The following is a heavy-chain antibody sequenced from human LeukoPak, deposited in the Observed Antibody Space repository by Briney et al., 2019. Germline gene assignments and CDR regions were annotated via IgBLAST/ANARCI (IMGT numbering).Heavy chain of an antibody. J-gene: IGHJ6*04. CDR2: ISAYNGNT. V-gene: IGHV1-18*01. D-gene: IGHD4-17*01. CDR3: ARDLVGRGDPLLDV. CDR1: GYTFTSYG. Sequence: AASVKVSCKASGYTFTSYGISWVRQAPGQGLEWMGWISAYNGNTNYAQKLQGRVTMTTDTSTSTAYMELRSLRSDDTAVYYCARDLVGRGDPLLDVWGKGTTVIVPS.